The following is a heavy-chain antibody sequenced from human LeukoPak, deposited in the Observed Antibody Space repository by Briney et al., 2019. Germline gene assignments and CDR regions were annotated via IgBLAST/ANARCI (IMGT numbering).Heavy chain of an antibody. V-gene: IGHV1-46*01. CDR3: ARGTRVAIVPAATPTFDY. CDR1: GYTFTSYY. D-gene: IGHD2-2*01. CDR2: INPSGGGT. J-gene: IGHJ4*02. Sequence: ASVKVSCKASGYTFTSYYMHWVRQAPGQGLEWMGIINPSGGGTSYAQKSQGRVTKTRDTSTSTVYMELSSLRSEDTAVYYCARGTRVAIVPAATPTFDYWGQGTLVTVSS.